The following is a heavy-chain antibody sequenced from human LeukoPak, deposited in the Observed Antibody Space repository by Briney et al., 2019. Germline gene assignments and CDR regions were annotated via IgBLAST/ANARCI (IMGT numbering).Heavy chain of an antibody. CDR1: GFTFRSHW. Sequence: PGGSLRLSCAASGFTFRSHWMHWVRQAPGKGLVWVSRINSDGSSTSCADSVKGRFTISRDNAKNTLYLQMNTLRAEDTAVYYCARDQLYCSGGICYFDYWGQGTLVTVSS. V-gene: IGHV3-74*01. CDR2: INSDGSST. D-gene: IGHD2-15*01. CDR3: ARDQLYCSGGICYFDY. J-gene: IGHJ4*02.